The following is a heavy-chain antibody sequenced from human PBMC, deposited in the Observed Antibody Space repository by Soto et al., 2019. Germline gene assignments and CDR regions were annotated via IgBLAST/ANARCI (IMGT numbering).Heavy chain of an antibody. J-gene: IGHJ4*02. CDR2: IYYSGST. CDR3: ATILSTVTFDY. D-gene: IGHD4-17*01. Sequence: SETLSLTCTVSGGSIISSSYYWCWIRQPPGKGLEWIGSIYYSGSTYYNPSLKSRVTISVDTSKNQFSLKLSSVTAADTAVYFCATILSTVTFDYWGQGTLVTVSS. CDR1: GGSIISSSYY. V-gene: IGHV4-39*01.